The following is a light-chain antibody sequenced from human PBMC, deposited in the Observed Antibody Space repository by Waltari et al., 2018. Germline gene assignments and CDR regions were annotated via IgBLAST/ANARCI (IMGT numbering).Light chain of an antibody. Sequence: QSALTQPASVSGSPGQSITISCTGTTNDIGSYNLFSWYQRRPGKAPKLMIYEGFKRPSGVSNRFSGSKSGNTASLTISGLQAEDEADYYCCSYAGIDTFVLFGGGTKVTVL. CDR1: TNDIGSYNL. CDR2: EGF. J-gene: IGLJ2*01. V-gene: IGLV2-23*01. CDR3: CSYAGIDTFVL.